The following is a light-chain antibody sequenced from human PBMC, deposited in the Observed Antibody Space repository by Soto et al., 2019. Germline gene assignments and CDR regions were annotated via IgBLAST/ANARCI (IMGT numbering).Light chain of an antibody. CDR3: QQYNSWT. CDR1: QSISSW. V-gene: IGKV1-5*01. Sequence: DIQMTQSPSTLSASVGDRVTITCRASQSISSWFSWYHQKPGEAPKLLIYYASSLESGAPSRFSGSGSGTEFTLTIISLQPDDFATYYCQQYNSWTFGQGTKVDI. CDR2: YAS. J-gene: IGKJ1*01.